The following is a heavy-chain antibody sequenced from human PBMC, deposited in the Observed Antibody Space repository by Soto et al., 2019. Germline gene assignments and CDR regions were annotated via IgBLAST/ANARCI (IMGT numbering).Heavy chain of an antibody. CDR3: AMGYPLLEAATGWFAP. CDR1: GGTFSSYA. V-gene: IGHV1-69*01. Sequence: QVQLVQSGAEVKKPGSSVKVSCKASGGTFSSYAISWVRQAPGQGLEWMGGIIPIFGTANYAQKFQGRVTITADESTSSAYMELSSLRSEDTAVYYCAMGYPLLEAATGWFAPWGRGTLVIDSS. D-gene: IGHD2-15*01. CDR2: IIPIFGTA. J-gene: IGHJ5*02.